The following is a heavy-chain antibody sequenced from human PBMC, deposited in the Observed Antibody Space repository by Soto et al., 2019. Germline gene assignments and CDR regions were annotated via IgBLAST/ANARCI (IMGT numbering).Heavy chain of an antibody. CDR3: ARGSAYYDFWSGYSSYYYYGMDV. J-gene: IGHJ6*02. V-gene: IGHV4-34*01. D-gene: IGHD3-3*01. CDR1: GGSFSGYY. Sequence: SETLSLTCAVYGGSFSGYYWSWIRQPPGKGLEWIGEINHSGSTIYNPSLKSRVTISVDTSKNQFSLKLSSVTAADTAVYYCARGSAYYDFWSGYSSYYYYGMDVWGQGTTVTVSS. CDR2: INHSGST.